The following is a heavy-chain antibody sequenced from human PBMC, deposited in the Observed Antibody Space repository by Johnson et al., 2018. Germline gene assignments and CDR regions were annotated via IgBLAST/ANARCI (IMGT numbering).Heavy chain of an antibody. CDR1: RFTFSSYG. CDR3: AREYYYDSSGYYYNFQH. CDR2: ISYDVINK. Sequence: QVQLVQSGGGVVQPGRSLRLSCAASRFTFSSYGIHWVRQAPGKGLEWVAIISYDVINKYYADSVKGRFTISRDNAKNSLYLQMNSLRAEGTAVYYCAREYYYDSSGYYYNFQHWGQGTLVTVSS. J-gene: IGHJ1*01. V-gene: IGHV3-30*03. D-gene: IGHD3-22*01.